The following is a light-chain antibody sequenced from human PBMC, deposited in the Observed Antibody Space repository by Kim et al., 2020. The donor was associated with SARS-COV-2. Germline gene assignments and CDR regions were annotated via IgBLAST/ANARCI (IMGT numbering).Light chain of an antibody. CDR2: YDS. V-gene: IGLV3-21*04. CDR1: NIGSKS. CDR3: QVWDSSSDHRV. J-gene: IGLJ3*02. Sequence: APGMTARITCGGNNIGSKSVHWYQQKPGQAPVLVIYYDSDRPSGIPERFSGSNSGNTATLTISRVEAGDDADYYCQVWDSSSDHRVFGGGTQLTVL.